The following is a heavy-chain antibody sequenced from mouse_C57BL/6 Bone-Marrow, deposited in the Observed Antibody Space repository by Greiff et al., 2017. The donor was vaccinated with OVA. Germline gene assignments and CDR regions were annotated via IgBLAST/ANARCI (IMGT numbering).Heavy chain of an antibody. J-gene: IGHJ4*01. Sequence: VQLQQSGAELVRPGASVTLSCKASGYPFPDYEMHWVKQTPVHGLEWIGAIDPETGGTAYNQTFKGKAILTADKSSSTAYMELRSMTSDDSAVYYCTRGYSNYYSMDYWGQGTSVTVSS. V-gene: IGHV1-15*01. CDR3: TRGYSNYYSMDY. CDR1: GYPFPDYE. CDR2: IDPETGGT. D-gene: IGHD2-5*01.